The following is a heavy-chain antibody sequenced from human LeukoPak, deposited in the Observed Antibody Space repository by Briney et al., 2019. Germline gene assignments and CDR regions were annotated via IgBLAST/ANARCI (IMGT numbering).Heavy chain of an antibody. D-gene: IGHD3-16*01. V-gene: IGHV1-18*01. Sequence: ASVKVSCKASGYTFTSYGISWVRQAPGQGLEWMGWISAYNGNTNYAQKLQGRVTMTTDTSTGTAYMELRSLRSDDTAVYYCARSYTIEVFAVGVLGYWGQGTLVTVSS. CDR1: GYTFTSYG. J-gene: IGHJ4*02. CDR3: ARSYTIEVFAVGVLGY. CDR2: ISAYNGNT.